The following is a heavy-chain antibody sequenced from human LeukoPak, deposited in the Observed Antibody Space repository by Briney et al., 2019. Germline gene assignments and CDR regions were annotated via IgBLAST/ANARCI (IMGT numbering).Heavy chain of an antibody. V-gene: IGHV1-69*05. CDR1: GGTFSSYA. D-gene: IGHD3-22*01. CDR3: ARDGVRYYDSSGYLNWFDP. Sequence: SVKVSCKASGGTFSSYAISWVRQAPGQGLEWMGRIIPIFGTANYAQKFQGRVTITTDESTSPAYMELSSLRSEDTAVYYCARDGVRYYDSSGYLNWFDPWGQGTLVTVSS. J-gene: IGHJ5*02. CDR2: IIPIFGTA.